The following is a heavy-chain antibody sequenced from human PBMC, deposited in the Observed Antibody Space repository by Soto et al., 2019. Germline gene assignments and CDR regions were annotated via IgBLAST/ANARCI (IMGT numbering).Heavy chain of an antibody. Sequence: SETLSLTCTVSGGSVSIGSYYWSCIRQPPGKGLEWIGYIYYSGGTNYNPSLKSRVTISVDTSKNQFSLKLSSVTAADTAVYYCARDGITIFGVVTHNPYYYYGMDVWGQGTTVTVSS. CDR1: GGSVSIGSYY. D-gene: IGHD3-3*01. CDR2: IYYSGGT. J-gene: IGHJ6*02. V-gene: IGHV4-61*01. CDR3: ARDGITIFGVVTHNPYYYYGMDV.